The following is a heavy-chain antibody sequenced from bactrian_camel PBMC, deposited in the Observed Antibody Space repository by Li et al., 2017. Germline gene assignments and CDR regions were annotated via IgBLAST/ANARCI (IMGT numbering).Heavy chain of an antibody. Sequence: VQLVESGGGSVQAGGSLRLSCDSSGYTFSRICMGWFRQASGKEREGVANIYRGNGKTYYADSVKGRFTISLDNAKNTVYLQMGSLKPEDTAMYYCAASIAQWPKGLGHWTHCRGPGDPGHRL. CDR1: GYTFSRIC. J-gene: IGHJ4*01. V-gene: IGHV3S40*01. D-gene: IGHD5*01. CDR3: AASIAQWPKGLGHWTHC. CDR2: IYRGNGKT.